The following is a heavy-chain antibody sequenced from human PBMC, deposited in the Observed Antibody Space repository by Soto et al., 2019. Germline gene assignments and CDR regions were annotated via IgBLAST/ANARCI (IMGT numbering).Heavy chain of an antibody. Sequence: GGSLRLSCAASGFTFSSYGMHWVRQAPGKGLEWVAAISYDGSNKYYADSVKGRFTISRDNSKNTLYLQTNSLRAEDTAVYYCAKDLAVAGTFDYWGQGTLVTVSS. D-gene: IGHD6-19*01. J-gene: IGHJ4*02. CDR3: AKDLAVAGTFDY. CDR1: GFTFSSYG. CDR2: ISYDGSNK. V-gene: IGHV3-30*18.